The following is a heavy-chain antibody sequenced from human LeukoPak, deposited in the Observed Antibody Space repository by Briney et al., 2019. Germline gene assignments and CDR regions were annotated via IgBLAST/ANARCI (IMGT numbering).Heavy chain of an antibody. CDR3: VRSMSGTNDF. CDR2: ISTVGTRT. D-gene: IGHD1-1*01. J-gene: IGHJ4*02. V-gene: IGHV3-74*01. CDR1: GFTFSNFW. Sequence: TGGSLRLSCAGSGFTFSNFWVHWVRQAPGKGLVWVARISTVGTRTDYADSVRGRFTISRDNAKNTISLQMNSLTAEDTAVYYCVRSMSGTNDFWGQGTVVSVSS.